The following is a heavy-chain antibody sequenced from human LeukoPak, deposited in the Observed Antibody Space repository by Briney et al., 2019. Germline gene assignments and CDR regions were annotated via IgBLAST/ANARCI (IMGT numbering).Heavy chain of an antibody. D-gene: IGHD3-3*01. CDR2: IYHSGST. J-gene: IGHJ4*02. CDR1: GGSISSGGYY. V-gene: IGHV4-30-2*01. CDR3: ARWVTIFGVVTDHPYYFDY. Sequence: PSQTLSLTCTVSGGSISSGGYYWSWIRQPPGKGLEWIGYIYHSGSTYYNPSLKSRVTISVDRSKNQFSLKLSSVTAADTAVYYCARWVTIFGVVTDHPYYFDYWGQGTLVTVSS.